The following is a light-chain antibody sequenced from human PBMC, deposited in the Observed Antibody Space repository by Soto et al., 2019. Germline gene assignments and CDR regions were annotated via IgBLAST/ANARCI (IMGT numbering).Light chain of an antibody. CDR3: AAWDDILRAVI. J-gene: IGLJ2*01. V-gene: IGLV1-47*02. Sequence: QSVLTQPPSASGTPGQRVTISCSGSSSNVEDNYVFWYQHLPGAAPKLLIYNDNHRPSGVPDRFAGSKSGTSASLGISGLRSEDEAEYYCAAWDDILRAVIFGGGTKLTVL. CDR2: NDN. CDR1: SSNVEDNY.